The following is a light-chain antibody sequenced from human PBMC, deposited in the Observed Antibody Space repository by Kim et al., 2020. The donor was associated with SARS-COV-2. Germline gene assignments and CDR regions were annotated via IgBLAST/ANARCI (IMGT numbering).Light chain of an antibody. CDR3: QQYFDTPLT. J-gene: IGKJ4*01. Sequence: ATVNCKSSQNVSYSSINKNYVARYQQRPGQPPTQLIYWASTRESAVPDRFSGGWSGTDFTLNITSLQAEDGAVYYCQQYFDTPLTFGGGTKVDIK. CDR2: WAS. V-gene: IGKV4-1*01. CDR1: QNVSYSSINKNY.